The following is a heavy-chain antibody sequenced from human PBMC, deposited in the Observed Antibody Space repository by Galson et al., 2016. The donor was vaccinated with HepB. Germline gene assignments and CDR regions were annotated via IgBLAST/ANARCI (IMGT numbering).Heavy chain of an antibody. CDR2: IWYDGSDK. J-gene: IGHJ6*02. CDR1: GFTFSSYG. V-gene: IGHV3-33*01. Sequence: SLRLSCAASGFTFSSYGMHWVRQAPGKRLEWVAIIWYDGSDKYYADSVKGRFTISRDNSKNTLYLQMNSLRAEDTAVYYCARDPQYQLTNYYYYGMDVWGQGTTVTV. CDR3: ARDPQYQLTNYYYYGMDV. D-gene: IGHD2-2*01.